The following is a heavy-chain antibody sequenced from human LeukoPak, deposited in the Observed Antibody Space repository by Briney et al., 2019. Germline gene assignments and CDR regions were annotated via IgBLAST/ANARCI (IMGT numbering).Heavy chain of an antibody. V-gene: IGHV3-30*18. D-gene: IGHD5-18*01. J-gene: IGHJ4*02. CDR3: AKGRRGSSYAHYFDS. Sequence: GGSLSLSCAASGLIFSTYGMHWVRQAPGKGLEWVAVIGNDGINKYYGDSVKGRFSISRDNSNNTLYLHMNSLRPEDTAVYFCAKGRRGSSYAHYFDSWGQGVLVTVSS. CDR1: GLIFSTYG. CDR2: IGNDGINK.